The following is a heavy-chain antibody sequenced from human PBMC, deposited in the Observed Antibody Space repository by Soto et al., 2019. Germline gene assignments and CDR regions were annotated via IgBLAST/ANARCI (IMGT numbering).Heavy chain of an antibody. CDR1: VFTFSSYA. V-gene: IGHV3-23*01. CDR2: ISGSGGST. D-gene: IGHD3-3*01. CDR3: AKGATIFGVAPYYYYYSMDV. J-gene: IGHJ6*02. Sequence: PGGSLRLSCAASVFTFSSYAMSWVRQAPGKGLEWVSVISGSGGSTYHADSVKGRLTISRDNSKNTLYLQMNNLRAEDTAVYYCAKGATIFGVAPYYYYYSMDVWGQGTTVTVSS.